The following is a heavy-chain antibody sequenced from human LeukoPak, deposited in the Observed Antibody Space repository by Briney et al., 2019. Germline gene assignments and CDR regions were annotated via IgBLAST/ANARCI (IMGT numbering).Heavy chain of an antibody. Sequence: ASVKVYCKASGYTFTGYYMHWVRQAPGQGLEWMGRINPNSGGTNYAQKFQGRVTMTRDTSISTAYMELSRLRSDDTAVYYCAREAVAGTKKLNAFDIWGQGTMVTVSS. CDR1: GYTFTGYY. V-gene: IGHV1-2*06. CDR2: INPNSGGT. D-gene: IGHD6-19*01. J-gene: IGHJ3*02. CDR3: AREAVAGTKKLNAFDI.